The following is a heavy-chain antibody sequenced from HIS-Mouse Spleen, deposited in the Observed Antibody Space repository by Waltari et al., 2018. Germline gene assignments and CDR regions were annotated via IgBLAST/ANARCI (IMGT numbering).Heavy chain of an antibody. V-gene: IGHV4-39*07. CDR2: IYYSGRT. D-gene: IGHD6-13*01. J-gene: IGHJ2*01. CDR3: AREIPYSSSWYDWYFDL. CDR1: GGAISSSSYY. Sequence: QLQLQESGPGLVKPSETLSLTCTCYGGAISSSSYYWGWIRQPPGKGLEWIGSIYYSGRTYYYPSLTSRVTISVDTSQNQFSLQLSSVTAADTAVYYCAREIPYSSSWYDWYFDLWGRGTLVTVSS.